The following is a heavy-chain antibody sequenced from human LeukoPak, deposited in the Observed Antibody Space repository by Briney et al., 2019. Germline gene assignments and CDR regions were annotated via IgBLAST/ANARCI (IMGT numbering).Heavy chain of an antibody. CDR1: GGSISSGGYY. Sequence: SQTLSLTCTVSGGSISSGGYYWSWIRQHPGKGLEWIGYIYYSGSTYYNPSLKSRVTISVDTSRNQFSLKLSSVTPADTAVYYCARDYGDYVGAFDIWGQGTMVTVSS. CDR3: ARDYGDYVGAFDI. V-gene: IGHV4-31*03. CDR2: IYYSGST. J-gene: IGHJ3*02. D-gene: IGHD4-17*01.